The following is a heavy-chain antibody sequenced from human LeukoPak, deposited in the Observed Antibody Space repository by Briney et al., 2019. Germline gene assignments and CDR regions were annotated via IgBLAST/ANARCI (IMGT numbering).Heavy chain of an antibody. J-gene: IGHJ4*02. V-gene: IGHV1-18*01. CDR2: ISAYNGNT. D-gene: IGHD3-22*01. CDR1: GYTFTSYG. CDR3: ARDLAHSSGYRPVDY. Sequence: GASVKVSCKASGYTFTSYGISWVRQAPGQGLEWMGWISAYNGNTNYAQKLQGRVTMTTDTSTSTAYMELRSLRSDGTAVYYCARDLAHSSGYRPVDYWGQGTLVIVSS.